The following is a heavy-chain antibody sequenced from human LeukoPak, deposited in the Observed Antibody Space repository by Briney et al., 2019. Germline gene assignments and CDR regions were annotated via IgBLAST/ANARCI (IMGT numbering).Heavy chain of an antibody. CDR3: ARDRGSYGDCVDWFDP. CDR1: GFTFSYYG. J-gene: IGHJ5*02. V-gene: IGHV3-30*02. CDR2: IRYDGSDK. Sequence: GGSLRLSCTASGFTFSYYGMHWVRQAPGKGLEWVSFIRYDGSDKFYADSVKGRFAISRDTSRNTLYLQMNSLRPEDTAVYYCARDRGSYGDCVDWFDPWGQGTLVTVSS. D-gene: IGHD4-17*01.